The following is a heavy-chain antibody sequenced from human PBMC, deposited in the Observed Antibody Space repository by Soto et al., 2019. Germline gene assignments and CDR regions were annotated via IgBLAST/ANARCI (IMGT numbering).Heavy chain of an antibody. V-gene: IGHV3-23*01. CDR2: ISGGGGST. D-gene: IGHD2-2*01. Sequence: EVQLLESGGGLVQPGGSLRLSCAASGFTFSNYAMSWVRQAPGKGLEWVSTISGGGGSTYYADSVKGRFTISRDNSKNTLYLQMNSLRAEDTAVYDWAKLEGYCSTIRCYYDYMDVGGKGTTVTFSS. CDR1: GFTFSNYA. J-gene: IGHJ6*03. CDR3: AKLEGYCSTIRCYYDYMDV.